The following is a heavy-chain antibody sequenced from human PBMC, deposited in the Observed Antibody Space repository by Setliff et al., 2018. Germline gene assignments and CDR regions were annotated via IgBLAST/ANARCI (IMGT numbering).Heavy chain of an antibody. CDR2: ISAYNGNT. Sequence: GASVKVSCKASGYTFTSYGINWVRQAPGQGLEWMGWISAYNGNTNYAQKLQGRVTMTTDTSTSTTHMELRSLRSDDTAVYYCARVGQQLVSGDYWGQGTLVTVSS. D-gene: IGHD6-13*01. CDR3: ARVGQQLVSGDY. V-gene: IGHV1-18*01. CDR1: GYTFTSYG. J-gene: IGHJ4*02.